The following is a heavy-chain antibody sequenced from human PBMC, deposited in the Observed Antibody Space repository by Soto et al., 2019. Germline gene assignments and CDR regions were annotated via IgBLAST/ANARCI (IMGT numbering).Heavy chain of an antibody. V-gene: IGHV4-59*01. CDR1: GGSISSYY. CDR3: ARDSGIAADGAAFDY. Sequence: SETLSLTCTVSGGSISSYYWSWIRQPPGKGLEWIGYIYYSGSTNYNPSLKSRVTISVDTSKNQFSLKLSSVTAADTAVYYCARDSGIAADGAAFDYWGQGTLVTVSS. J-gene: IGHJ4*02. D-gene: IGHD6-13*01. CDR2: IYYSGST.